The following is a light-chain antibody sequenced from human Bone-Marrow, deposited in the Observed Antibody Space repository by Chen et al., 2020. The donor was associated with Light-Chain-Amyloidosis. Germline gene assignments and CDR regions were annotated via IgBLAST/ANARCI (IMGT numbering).Light chain of an antibody. J-gene: IGLJ2*01. V-gene: IGLV3-25*02. CDR3: HSAGRSGTEEVI. Sequence: SYELTQTPSVSVSPGQTARITCAGDDLPTKYASWYRQKPGQAQVLVIHRATERPSGLSKRLCGSRSGTTATLSTSAVQAGEEAAWHGHSAGRSGTEEVIVDGGSKVTV. CDR1: DLPTKY. CDR2: RAT.